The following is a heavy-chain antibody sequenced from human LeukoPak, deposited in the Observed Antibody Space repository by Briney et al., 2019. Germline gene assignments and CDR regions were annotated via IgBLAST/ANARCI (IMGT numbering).Heavy chain of an antibody. CDR1: GGSISSYY. Sequence: PSETLSLTCTVSGGSISSYYWSWIRQPAGKGLEWIGRIYTSGSTNYNPSLKSRVTMSVDTSKNQFSLKLSSVTAADTAVYYCAREHYDILTGYYGYMDVWGKGTTVTISS. J-gene: IGHJ6*03. V-gene: IGHV4-4*07. D-gene: IGHD3-9*01. CDR3: AREHYDILTGYYGYMDV. CDR2: IYTSGST.